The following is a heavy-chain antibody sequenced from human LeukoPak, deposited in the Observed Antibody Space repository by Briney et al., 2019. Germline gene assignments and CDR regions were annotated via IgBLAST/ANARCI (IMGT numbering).Heavy chain of an antibody. V-gene: IGHV1-46*01. CDR2: INPSGDST. CDR3: ARDEITPRGIGLDY. Sequence: ASVKVSCKASGDTFIDYYIHRVRQAPGQGLERMGIINPSGDSTTYAQKFQGRVTMTRDTSTTTVYMELSSLRSEDTAVYYCARDEITPRGIGLDYWGQGTLVTVSS. D-gene: IGHD1-14*01. J-gene: IGHJ4*02. CDR1: GDTFIDYY.